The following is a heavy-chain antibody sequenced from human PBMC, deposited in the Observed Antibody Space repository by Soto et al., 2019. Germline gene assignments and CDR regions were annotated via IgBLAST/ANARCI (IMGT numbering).Heavy chain of an antibody. J-gene: IGHJ4*02. V-gene: IGHV1-69*01. CDR1: GGTFSSYA. CDR3: ASAPRYGYCSSTSCYKVDY. Sequence: QVQLVQSGAEVKKPGSSVKVSCKASGGTFSSYAISWVRQAPGQGLEWMGGIIPIFGTANYAQKFQGRVKITADESTSTAYMELSSLRSEDTAVYYCASAPRYGYCSSTSCYKVDYWGQGTLVTVSS. D-gene: IGHD2-2*02. CDR2: IIPIFGTA.